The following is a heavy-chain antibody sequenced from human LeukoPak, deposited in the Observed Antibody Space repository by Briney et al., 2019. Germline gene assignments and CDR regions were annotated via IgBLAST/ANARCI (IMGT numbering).Heavy chain of an antibody. Sequence: PGGSLRLSCAASGFIFSDYGMHWVRQAPGKGLDWVAFIRYDASNKDYADSVKGQFTISRDNSKNTLYLQINSLRAEDTAVYYCAREVDIVVVPAATDAFDIWGQGTMVTVSS. V-gene: IGHV3-30*02. J-gene: IGHJ3*02. CDR2: IRYDASNK. CDR3: AREVDIVVVPAATDAFDI. CDR1: GFIFSDYG. D-gene: IGHD2-2*01.